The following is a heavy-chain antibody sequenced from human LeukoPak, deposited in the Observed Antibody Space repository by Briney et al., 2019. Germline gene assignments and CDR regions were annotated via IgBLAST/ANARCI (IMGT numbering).Heavy chain of an antibody. CDR3: ARESIIRYFDWLLAPSAYYYGMDV. CDR1: GGSISSGDYY. D-gene: IGHD3-9*01. J-gene: IGHJ6*02. V-gene: IGHV4-39*07. CDR2: INHSGGT. Sequence: SETLSLTCTVSGGSISSGDYYWSWIRQPPGKGLEWIGEINHSGGTNYNPSLKSRVTISVDTSKNQFSLKLSSVTAADTAVYYCARESIIRYFDWLLAPSAYYYGMDVWGQGTTVTVSS.